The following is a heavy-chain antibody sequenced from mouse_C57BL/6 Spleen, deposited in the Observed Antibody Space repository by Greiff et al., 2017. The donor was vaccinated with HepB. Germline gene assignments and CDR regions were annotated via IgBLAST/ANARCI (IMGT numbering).Heavy chain of an antibody. CDR1: GFTFSNYW. D-gene: IGHD1-1*01. V-gene: IGHV6-3*01. J-gene: IGHJ2*01. CDR2: IRLKSDNYAT. Sequence: VQLKESGGGLVQPGGSMKLSCVASGFTFSNYWMNWVRQSPEKGLEWVAQIRLKSDNYATHYAESVKGRFTISRDDSKSSVYLQMNNLRAEDTGIYYCTFITTVVASLDYWGQGTTRTVSS. CDR3: TFITTVVASLDY.